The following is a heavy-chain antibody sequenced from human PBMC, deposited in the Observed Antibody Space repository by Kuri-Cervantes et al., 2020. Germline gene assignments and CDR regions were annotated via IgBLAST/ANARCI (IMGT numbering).Heavy chain of an antibody. D-gene: IGHD1-20*01. CDR2: VRSSGSTI. J-gene: IGHJ4*02. Sequence: GESLKISCAASGFTFSSYEMNWVRQAPGKGLEWVSYVRSSGSTIYYADSVKDRFTISRDNTKNSLYLQMSSLRAEDTAVYYCARDVNQYKWNDLDFWGQGTLVTVSS. V-gene: IGHV3-48*03. CDR1: GFTFSSYE. CDR3: ARDVNQYKWNDLDF.